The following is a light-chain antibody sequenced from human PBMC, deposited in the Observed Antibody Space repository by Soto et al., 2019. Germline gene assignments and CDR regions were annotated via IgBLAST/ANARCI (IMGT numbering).Light chain of an antibody. J-gene: IGKJ1*01. CDR3: QHYKSYPEA. CDR2: AAS. CDR1: QGSSTY. V-gene: IGKV1-39*01. Sequence: DIKMTQSPTSLSSSVVDRVTITCRASQGSSTYLNGYQQKPGKAPKLLIYAASSLQSGVPSMFSGSGSETDFTLTISSLQPDDFATYYCQHYKSYPEAFGQGTKVDIK.